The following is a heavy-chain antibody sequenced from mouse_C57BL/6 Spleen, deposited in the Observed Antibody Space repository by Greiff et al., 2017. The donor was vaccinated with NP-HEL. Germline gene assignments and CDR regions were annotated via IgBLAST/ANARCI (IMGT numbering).Heavy chain of an antibody. V-gene: IGHV5-6*01. Sequence: EVHLVESGGDLVKPGGSLKLSCAASGFTFSSYGMSWVRQTPDKRLEWVATISSGGSYTYYPDSVKGRFTISRDNAKNTLYLQMSSLKSEDTAMYYCAVWDYDERGGGYFDYWGQGTTLTVSS. CDR2: ISSGGSYT. D-gene: IGHD2-4*01. CDR3: AVWDYDERGGGYFDY. J-gene: IGHJ2*01. CDR1: GFTFSSYG.